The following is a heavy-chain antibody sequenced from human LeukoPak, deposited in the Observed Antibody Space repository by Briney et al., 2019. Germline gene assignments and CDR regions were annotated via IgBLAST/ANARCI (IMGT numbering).Heavy chain of an antibody. J-gene: IGHJ4*02. Sequence: GGSLRLSCAASGFTFSTYIMNWVRQTPGKGLEWVSSIGTSTSYIYYADSVKGRFTISRDNVKNLLYLQMNSLRAEDTAVYYCARVQRGIAVALDYWGQGTLATVSS. CDR1: GFTFSTYI. CDR3: ARVQRGIAVALDY. V-gene: IGHV3-21*01. D-gene: IGHD6-19*01. CDR2: IGTSTSYI.